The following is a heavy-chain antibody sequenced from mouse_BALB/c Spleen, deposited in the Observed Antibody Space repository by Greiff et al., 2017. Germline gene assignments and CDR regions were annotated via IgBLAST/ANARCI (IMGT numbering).Heavy chain of an antibody. D-gene: IGHD3-1*01. CDR3: AREGDGAYPGFAY. J-gene: IGHJ3*01. CDR2: INPSSGYT. V-gene: IGHV1S81*02. Sequence: QVQLQQPGAELVKPGASVKLSCKASGYTFTSYWMHWVKQRPGQGLEWIGEINPSSGYTEYNQKFKDKTTLTADKSSSTAYMQLSSLTSEDSAVYYCAREGDGAYPGFAYWGQGTLVTVSA. CDR1: GYTFTSYW.